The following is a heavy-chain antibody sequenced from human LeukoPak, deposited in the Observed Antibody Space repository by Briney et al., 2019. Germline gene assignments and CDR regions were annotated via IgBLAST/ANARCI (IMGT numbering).Heavy chain of an antibody. CDR2: IYYSGST. V-gene: IGHV4-59*01. Sequence: NPSETLSLTCAVYGGSFSGYYWSWIRQPPGKGLEWIGYIYYSGSTNYNPSLKSRVTISVDTSKNQFSLKLSSVTAADTAVYYCARDLVPAAGGRWFDPWGQGTLVTVSS. J-gene: IGHJ5*02. D-gene: IGHD2-2*01. CDR3: ARDLVPAAGGRWFDP. CDR1: GGSFSGYY.